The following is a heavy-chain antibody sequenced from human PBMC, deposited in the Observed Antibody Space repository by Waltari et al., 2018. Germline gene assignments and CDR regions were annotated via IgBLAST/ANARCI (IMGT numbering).Heavy chain of an antibody. V-gene: IGHV4-34*01. CDR1: GGSFSGYY. J-gene: IGHJ4*02. Sequence: QVQLQQWGAGLLKPSETLSLTCAVYGGSFSGYYWSWIRQPPGKGLEWIGEINHSGSTNYNPSLKSRVTISVDTSKNQFSLKLSSVTAADTAVYYCASQYYYDSSGYWIDYWGQGTLVTVSS. CDR2: INHSGST. CDR3: ASQYYYDSSGYWIDY. D-gene: IGHD3-22*01.